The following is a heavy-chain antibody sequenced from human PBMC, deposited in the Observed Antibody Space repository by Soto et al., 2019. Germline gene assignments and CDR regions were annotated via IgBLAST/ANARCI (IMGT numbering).Heavy chain of an antibody. CDR2: ISTSSGYR. Sequence: GGSLRLSCAASGFTFSNYSMNWVRQAPGKGLEWVSSISTSSGYRYYADSVKGRFTISRDNAKKSLYLQMNSLRAEDTAVYYCARDLHDYVSFRFDPWGQGTLV. J-gene: IGHJ5*02. CDR3: ARDLHDYVSFRFDP. D-gene: IGHD3-16*01. V-gene: IGHV3-21*01. CDR1: GFTFSNYS.